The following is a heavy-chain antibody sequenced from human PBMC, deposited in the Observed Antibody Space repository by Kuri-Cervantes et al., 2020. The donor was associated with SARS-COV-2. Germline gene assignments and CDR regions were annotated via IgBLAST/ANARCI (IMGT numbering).Heavy chain of an antibody. CDR1: GGSISSSSYY. D-gene: IGHD6-6*01. CDR3: ARPSIAARADAFDI. Sequence: SQTLSLTCAVYGGSISSSSYYWGWIRQPPGKGLEWIGSIYYSGSTYYNPSLKSRVTISVDTSKNQFSLKLSSVTAADTAVYYCARPSIAARADAFDIWGQGTMVTVSS. CDR2: IYYSGST. V-gene: IGHV4-39*01. J-gene: IGHJ3*02.